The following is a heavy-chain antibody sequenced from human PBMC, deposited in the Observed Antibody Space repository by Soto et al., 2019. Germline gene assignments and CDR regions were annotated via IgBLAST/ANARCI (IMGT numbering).Heavy chain of an antibody. D-gene: IGHD2-15*01. CDR3: ARAKLCNTLSCPHSFDT. Sequence: QVLLQESGPGLINASGTLSLTCGVSGGSISTNNWWSWVRQTPGQGLEWIAEVYHTGSTNYNPSLKSRLTISVDKSKKQFSLRLTSVTAADSAVYYCARAKLCNTLSCPHSFDTWGQGTLVSVSS. CDR2: VYHTGST. CDR1: GGSISTNNW. J-gene: IGHJ4*02. V-gene: IGHV4-4*02.